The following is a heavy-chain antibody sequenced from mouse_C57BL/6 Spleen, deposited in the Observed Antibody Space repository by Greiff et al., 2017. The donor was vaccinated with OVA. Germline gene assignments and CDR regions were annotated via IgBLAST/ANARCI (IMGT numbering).Heavy chain of an antibody. J-gene: IGHJ4*01. CDR1: GFTFSDYG. D-gene: IGHD2-5*01. V-gene: IGHV5-17*01. Sequence: EVQRVESGGGLVKPGGSLKLSCAASGFTFSDYGMHWVRQAPEKGLEWVAYISSGSSTIYYADTVKGRFTISRDNATNTLFLQMTSLRSEDTAMYYSASAYYSNYFYAVDDWGQGTSVTVSS. CDR2: ISSGSSTI. CDR3: ASAYYSNYFYAVDD.